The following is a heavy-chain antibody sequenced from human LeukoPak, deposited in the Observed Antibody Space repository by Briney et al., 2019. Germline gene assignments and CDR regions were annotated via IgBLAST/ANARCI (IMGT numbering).Heavy chain of an antibody. CDR1: GGSISSSSYY. CDR3: ARDWVNYDSSGPTDY. Sequence: SETLSLTCTVSGGSISSSSYYWGWIRQPPGKGLEWIGSIYYSGSTYYNPSLKSRVTISVDTSKNQFSLKLSSVTAADTAVYYCARDWVNYDSSGPTDYWGQGTLVTVSS. V-gene: IGHV4-39*07. CDR2: IYYSGST. D-gene: IGHD3-22*01. J-gene: IGHJ4*02.